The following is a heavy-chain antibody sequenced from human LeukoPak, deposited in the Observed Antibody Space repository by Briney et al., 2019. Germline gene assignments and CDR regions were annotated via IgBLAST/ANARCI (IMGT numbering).Heavy chain of an antibody. V-gene: IGHV1-18*01. D-gene: IGHD1-7*01. Sequence: ASVKVSCKASGYTFTSYGITWVRQAPGQGLEWMGWISGYNGKTNYVQKFQGRVTMTTDTSTSTAYMELRSLRSDDTAVCYCARDCPDITATTCRGMDVWGQGTTVTVSS. CDR2: ISGYNGKT. CDR3: ARDCPDITATTCRGMDV. J-gene: IGHJ6*02. CDR1: GYTFTSYG.